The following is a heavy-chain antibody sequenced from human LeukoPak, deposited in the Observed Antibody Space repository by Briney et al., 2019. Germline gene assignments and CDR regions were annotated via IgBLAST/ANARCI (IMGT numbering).Heavy chain of an antibody. J-gene: IGHJ5*01. V-gene: IGHV3-21*01. CDR1: GFNFSTYS. CDR2: ISSSSSSI. D-gene: IGHD6-13*01. CDR3: ARDLGYSSSWFWFDS. Sequence: GGSLRLSCAASGFNFSTYSMNWVRQAPGKGLEWVSSISSSSSSIYYADSVKGRSTISRDNAKNSLFLQINSLRAEDTAVSYCARDLGYSSSWFWFDSWGQGTLVTVSS.